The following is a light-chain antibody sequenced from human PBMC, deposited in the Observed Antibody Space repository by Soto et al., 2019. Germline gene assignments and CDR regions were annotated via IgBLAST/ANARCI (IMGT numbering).Light chain of an antibody. CDR3: QQSYSTPHT. V-gene: IGKV1-39*01. Sequence: DIQRTQSPSTLSASVGDRVNITCRASQSVSAWLAWYQHQTGRAPKLVIYAASSLQSGVPSRFSGSGYGTAFTLTISSLQTEDFATYYCQQSYSTPHTFGQGTKVDIK. CDR2: AAS. CDR1: QSVSAW. J-gene: IGKJ1*01.